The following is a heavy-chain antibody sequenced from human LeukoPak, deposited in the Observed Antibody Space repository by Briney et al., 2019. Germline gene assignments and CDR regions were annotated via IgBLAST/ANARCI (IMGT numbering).Heavy chain of an antibody. J-gene: IGHJ4*02. CDR3: TRERNSGSYFLGSFDY. D-gene: IGHD1-26*01. V-gene: IGHV3-72*01. CDR1: GFTFSDHF. Sequence: GGSLRLSCAASGFTFSDHFMDWVRQAPGKGLEWVGRTRNKANAYSTEYAASVKGRFTVSRDDSQNSLYPQMNSLKTEDTAVYYCTRERNSGSYFLGSFDYWGQGNLVTVSS. CDR2: TRNKANAYST.